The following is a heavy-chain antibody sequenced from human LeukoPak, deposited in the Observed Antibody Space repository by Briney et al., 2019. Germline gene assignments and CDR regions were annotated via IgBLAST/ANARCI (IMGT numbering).Heavy chain of an antibody. CDR3: ARGRLYGLYNWFDP. V-gene: IGHV1-18*01. Sequence: GASVKVSCKASGYTFTNYGISWVRQAPGQGLEWMGWISAYNGNTNYAQKLQGRVTVTTNTSTTTAYMELRGLTSDDTAVYYCARGRLYGLYNWFDPWGQGTLVTVSS. CDR1: GYTFTNYG. D-gene: IGHD3/OR15-3a*01. CDR2: ISAYNGNT. J-gene: IGHJ5*02.